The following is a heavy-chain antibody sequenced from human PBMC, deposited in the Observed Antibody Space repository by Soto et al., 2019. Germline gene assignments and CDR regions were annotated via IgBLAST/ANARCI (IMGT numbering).Heavy chain of an antibody. D-gene: IGHD2-15*01. Sequence: PSETLSLTCAVYGGSFSGYYWSWIRQPPGKGLEWIGEINHSGSTNYNPSLKSRVTISVDTSKNQFSLKLSSVTAADTAVYYCARGRYCSGGSCYSDYWGQGTLVTVSS. V-gene: IGHV4-34*01. CDR3: ARGRYCSGGSCYSDY. J-gene: IGHJ4*02. CDR1: GGSFSGYY. CDR2: INHSGST.